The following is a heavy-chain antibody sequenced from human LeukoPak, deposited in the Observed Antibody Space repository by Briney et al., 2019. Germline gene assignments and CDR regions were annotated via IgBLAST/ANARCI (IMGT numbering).Heavy chain of an antibody. J-gene: IGHJ3*02. CDR1: GYTFTAYY. V-gene: IGHV1-2*02. CDR2: IIPNSGGT. CDR3: ARDVSSIAFDI. D-gene: IGHD6-6*01. Sequence: ASVKVSCRASGYTFTAYYIHWVRQAPGQGLEWMGWIIPNSGGTNYAQKFQGRITMTRGTSISTAYMELTRLYSDDTAVYYCARDVSSIAFDIWGQGTMVTVAS.